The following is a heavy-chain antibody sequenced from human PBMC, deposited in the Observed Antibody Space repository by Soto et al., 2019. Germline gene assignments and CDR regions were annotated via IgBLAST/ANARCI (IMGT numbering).Heavy chain of an antibody. CDR2: IIPIFGTA. CDR1: GGTFSSYA. D-gene: IGHD6-6*01. CDR3: ARDDSSSSHFDY. J-gene: IGHJ4*02. V-gene: IGHV1-69*13. Sequence: ASVKVSCKASGGTFSSYAISWVRQAPGQGLEWMGGIIPIFGTANYAQKFQGRVTITADESTSTAYMELSSLRSEDTAVYYCARDDSSSSHFDYWGQGTLVTVSS.